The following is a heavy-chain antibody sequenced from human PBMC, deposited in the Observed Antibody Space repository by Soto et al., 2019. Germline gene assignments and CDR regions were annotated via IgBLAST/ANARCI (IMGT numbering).Heavy chain of an antibody. CDR2: ISSSSSYI. V-gene: IGHV3-21*01. J-gene: IGHJ6*02. D-gene: IGHD2-2*01. CDR1: GFTFSSYS. Sequence: LRLSCAASGFTFSSYSMNWVRQAPGKGLEWVSSISSSSSYIYYADSVKGRFTISRDNAKNSLYLQMNSLRAEDTAVYYCARDQGYCSSTSCYRYYYYGMDVWGQGTTVTVSS. CDR3: ARDQGYCSSTSCYRYYYYGMDV.